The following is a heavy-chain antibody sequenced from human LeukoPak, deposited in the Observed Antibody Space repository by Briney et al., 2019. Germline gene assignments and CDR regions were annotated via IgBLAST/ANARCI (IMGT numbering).Heavy chain of an antibody. CDR3: ARDRGSGWYGFADY. D-gene: IGHD6-19*01. V-gene: IGHV3-74*01. J-gene: IGHJ4*02. CDR2: INSDGSST. Sequence: GGSLRLSCAASGFTFSSYWMHWVRQAPGKGLVWMSRINSDGSSTSYADSVKGRFTISRDNAKNTLYLQMNSLRAEDTAVYYCARDRGSGWYGFADYWGQGTLVTVSS. CDR1: GFTFSSYW.